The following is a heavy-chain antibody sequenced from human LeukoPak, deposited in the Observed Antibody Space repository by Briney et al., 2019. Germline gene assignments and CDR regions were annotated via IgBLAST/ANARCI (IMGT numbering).Heavy chain of an antibody. D-gene: IGHD7-27*01. CDR3: ARVGKLGSSHYMDV. J-gene: IGHJ6*03. CDR2: IKQDGSEK. CDR1: GYSFSSHW. V-gene: IGHV3-7*01. Sequence: GGSLRLSCAASGYSFSSHWLGWVRQAPGKGLEWVANIKQDGSEKYYVESVKGRFTVSRDNAKNSLFLQMNSLRAEDTAVYYCARVGKLGSSHYMDVWGKGTTVTVSS.